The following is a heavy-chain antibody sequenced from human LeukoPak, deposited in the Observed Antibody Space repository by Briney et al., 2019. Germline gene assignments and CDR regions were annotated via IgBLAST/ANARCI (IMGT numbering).Heavy chain of an antibody. J-gene: IGHJ4*02. CDR2: IIPIFGTA. CDR1: GGTFSSYA. V-gene: IGHV1-69*13. CDR3: ARLDLRYSSSWYYFDY. D-gene: IGHD6-13*01. Sequence: ASVKVSCKASGGTFSSYAISWVRQAPGQGLEWMGGIIPIFGTANYAQKFQGRVTITADESTSTAYMELSSLRPEDTAVYYCARLDLRYSSSWYYFDYWGQGTLVTVSS.